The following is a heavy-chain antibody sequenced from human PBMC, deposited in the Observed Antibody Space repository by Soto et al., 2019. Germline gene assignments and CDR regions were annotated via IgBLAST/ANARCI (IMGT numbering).Heavy chain of an antibody. Sequence: EVQLVESGGGLVQPGGSLRLSCAASGFTFSSYSMNWVRQAPGKGLEWVSYISSSSSTIYYADSVKGRFAISRDNAKNSLYLQMNSLRAEDTAVYYCARAPTTVSNYFDYWGQGTLVTVSS. V-gene: IGHV3-48*01. CDR1: GFTFSSYS. J-gene: IGHJ4*02. D-gene: IGHD4-17*01. CDR3: ARAPTTVSNYFDY. CDR2: ISSSSSTI.